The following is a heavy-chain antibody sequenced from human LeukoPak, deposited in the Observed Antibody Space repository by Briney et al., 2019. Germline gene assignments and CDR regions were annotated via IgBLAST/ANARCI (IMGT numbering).Heavy chain of an antibody. CDR3: ARDTDYFDY. CDR1: GGSISSGSYY. CDR2: IYTSGST. Sequence: TTSETLSLTCTVSGGSISSGSYYWSWIRQPAGKGLEWIGRIYTSGSTNYNPSLKSRVTISVDTSENQFSLKLSSVTAADTAVYYCARDTDYFDYWGQGTLVTVSS. V-gene: IGHV4-61*02. J-gene: IGHJ4*02. D-gene: IGHD4-17*01.